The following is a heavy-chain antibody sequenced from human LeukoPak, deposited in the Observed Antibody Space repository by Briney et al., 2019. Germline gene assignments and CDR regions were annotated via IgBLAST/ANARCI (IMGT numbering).Heavy chain of an antibody. Sequence: SQTLSLTCAVSGGSISSGGYSWSWIRQPPGKGLEWIGYIYHSGSTYYNPSLKSRVTISVDRSKNQFSLKLSSVTAADTAVYYCARAYSGFDYWGQGTLVTVSS. D-gene: IGHD5-18*01. CDR3: ARAYSGFDY. V-gene: IGHV4-30-2*01. CDR1: GGSISSGGYS. CDR2: IYHSGST. J-gene: IGHJ4*02.